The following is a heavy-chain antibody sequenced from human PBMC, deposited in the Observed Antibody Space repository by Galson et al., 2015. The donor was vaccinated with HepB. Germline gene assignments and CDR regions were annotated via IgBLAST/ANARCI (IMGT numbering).Heavy chain of an antibody. CDR2: ISSSSSYT. CDR1: GFTFSDYS. V-gene: IGHV3-11*06. D-gene: IGHD3-10*01. CDR3: ATEGILWFGELLGAFDI. J-gene: IGHJ3*02. Sequence: SLRLSCAASGFTFSDYSMSWIRQAPGKGLEWVSYISSSSSYTIYADSRKGRFTISRDNAKNSLYLQMNSLGAEDTAVYYCATEGILWFGELLGAFDIWGQGTMVTVSS.